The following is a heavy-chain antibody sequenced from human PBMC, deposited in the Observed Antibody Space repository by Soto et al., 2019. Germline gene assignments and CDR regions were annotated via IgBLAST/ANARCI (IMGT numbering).Heavy chain of an antibody. V-gene: IGHV1-69*12. D-gene: IGHD2-15*01. CDR1: GGTFSSYA. J-gene: IGHJ4*02. Sequence: QVQLVQSGAEVKKPGSSVKVSCKASGGTFSSYAISWVRQAPGQGLEWMGGIIPIFGTANYAQKFQGRVTITADESRRTAKMELNRLSSEATAVYYCARPMPTVVGDSWGQAPLVTASS. CDR2: IIPIFGTA. CDR3: ARPMPTVVGDS.